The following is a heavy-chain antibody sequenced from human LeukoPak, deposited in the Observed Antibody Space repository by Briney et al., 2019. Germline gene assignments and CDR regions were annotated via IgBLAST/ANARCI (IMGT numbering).Heavy chain of an antibody. Sequence: GASVKVSCKASGYTFTGYYMHWVRQAPGQGLEWMGWINPNSGGTNYAQKFQGRVTMTRDTSISTAYMELSRLRSDDTAVYYCARGIAAVHNWFDPWGQGTLVTVSS. D-gene: IGHD6-13*01. CDR3: ARGIAAVHNWFDP. J-gene: IGHJ5*02. CDR1: GYTFTGYY. V-gene: IGHV1-2*02. CDR2: INPNSGGT.